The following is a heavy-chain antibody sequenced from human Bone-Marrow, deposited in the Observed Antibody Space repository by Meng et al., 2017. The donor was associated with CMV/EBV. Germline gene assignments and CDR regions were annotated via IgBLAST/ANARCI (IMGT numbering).Heavy chain of an antibody. CDR2: IKQDGSEK. Sequence: GGPLRLPCATLGFTFSDYWMTWVRQVPGRGLEWVATIKQDGSEKDYGDSVKGRFTISRDNANNSLSLQLNYPRVEDTAIYYCARVERSDDSRYRPFDYWGQGSLVTVSS. V-gene: IGHV3-7*01. D-gene: IGHD3-16*01. CDR1: GFTFSDYW. J-gene: IGHJ4*02. CDR3: ARVERSDDSRYRPFDY.